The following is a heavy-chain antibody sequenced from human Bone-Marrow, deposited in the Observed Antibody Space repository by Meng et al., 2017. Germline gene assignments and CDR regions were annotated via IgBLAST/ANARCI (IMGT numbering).Heavy chain of an antibody. D-gene: IGHD4-17*01. J-gene: IGHJ2*01. Sequence: QVAQQESGPALVKPYQTLSLTCTVSGGSISSGNHYWSWIRQHPGKGLEYIGYIYYSGSTYYNPSLKSRVIISVDTSKNQFSLRLNSVTAADTAVYYCASLYGDSSVWYLDLWGRGTLVTVSS. CDR1: GGSISSGNHY. CDR3: ASLYGDSSVWYLDL. V-gene: IGHV4-31*03. CDR2: IYYSGST.